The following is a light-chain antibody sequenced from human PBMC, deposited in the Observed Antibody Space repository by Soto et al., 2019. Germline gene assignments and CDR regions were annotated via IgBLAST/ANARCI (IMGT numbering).Light chain of an antibody. CDR1: QSISDS. CDR3: QQSCSFPAT. CDR2: AAS. J-gene: IGKJ4*01. V-gene: IGKV1-39*01. Sequence: DIQMTQSPSSPSASVGDRVTVTCRASQSISDSLNWSPHKPGTVPKLLIYAASSLQSGGPSRFSGGGSGTEFSLTVSILQPENFVTYFCQQSCSFPATFGGGTKV.